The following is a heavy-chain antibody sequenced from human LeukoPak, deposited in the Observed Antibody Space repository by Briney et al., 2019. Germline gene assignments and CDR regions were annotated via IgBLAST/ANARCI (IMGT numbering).Heavy chain of an antibody. CDR1: GGSISSYY. CDR3: ARGVNYDFWSGYYYYYGMDV. Sequence: NPSETLSLTCTVSGGSISSYYWSWMRQPPGKGLEGIGYIYYSGSTNYNPSLKSRVTISVDPSKNQFSLKLGSVTAADTAVYYCARGVNYDFWSGYYYYYGMDVWGQGTTVTVSS. J-gene: IGHJ6*02. V-gene: IGHV4-59*01. D-gene: IGHD3-3*01. CDR2: IYYSGST.